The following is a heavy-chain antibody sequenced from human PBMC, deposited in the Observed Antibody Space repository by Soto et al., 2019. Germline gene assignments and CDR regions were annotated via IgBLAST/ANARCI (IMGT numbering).Heavy chain of an antibody. CDR2: ISGSGGST. CDR3: AKDQSWNIVVVPAAVDY. CDR1: GFTFSSYA. V-gene: IGHV3-23*01. J-gene: IGHJ4*02. D-gene: IGHD2-2*01. Sequence: EVQLLESGGGLVQPGGSLRLSCAASGFTFSSYAMSWVRQAPGKGLEWVSAISGSGGSTYYADSVKGRFTISRDNSKNTLYLQMNSLRAEDTAVYYCAKDQSWNIVVVPAAVDYWGQGTLVTVSS.